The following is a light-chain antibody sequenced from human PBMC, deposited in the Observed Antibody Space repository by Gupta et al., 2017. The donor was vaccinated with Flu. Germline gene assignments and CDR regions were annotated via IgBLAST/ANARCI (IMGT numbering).Light chain of an antibody. Sequence: QSVLTQPPSVSAAPGQEVTISCPGSSPNIGDNFVSWYRHLPGAAPTLLIYENHKRCSGIADRFSASKSGASATLGITGLQTGDEADYYCGTGDSSRRAVVFGGGTKLTVL. CDR2: ENH. CDR1: SPNIGDNF. V-gene: IGLV1-51*02. J-gene: IGLJ2*01. CDR3: GTGDSSRRAVV.